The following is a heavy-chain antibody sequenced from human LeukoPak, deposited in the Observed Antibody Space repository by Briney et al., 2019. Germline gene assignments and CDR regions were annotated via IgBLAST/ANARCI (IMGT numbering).Heavy chain of an antibody. V-gene: IGHV1-2*02. J-gene: IGHJ4*02. CDR3: ARCPISAAVRYFDWSFDY. D-gene: IGHD3-9*01. CDR1: GYTFTGYY. Sequence: EASVKVSCKASGYTFTGYYMHWVRQAPGQGLEWMGWISPNSGGTNYAQKFQGRVTMTRDTSISTAYMELSRLRSDDTAVYYCARCPISAAVRYFDWSFDYWGQGTLVTVSS. CDR2: ISPNSGGT.